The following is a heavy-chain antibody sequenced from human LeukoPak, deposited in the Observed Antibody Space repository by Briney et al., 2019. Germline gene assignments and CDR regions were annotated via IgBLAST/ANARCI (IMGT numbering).Heavy chain of an antibody. CDR2: IWYDGSNK. CDR1: GFTFNSYG. J-gene: IGHJ4*02. Sequence: GGSLTLSCAASGFTFNSYGMHWVRQAPGKGLEWVAVIWYDGSNKYYADSVKGRFTISRDNSKNTLYLQMNSLRAEDTAVYYCARYGVSSSTSYIDFWGQGTLVTVSS. V-gene: IGHV3-33*01. D-gene: IGHD2-2*01. CDR3: ARYGVSSSTSYIDF.